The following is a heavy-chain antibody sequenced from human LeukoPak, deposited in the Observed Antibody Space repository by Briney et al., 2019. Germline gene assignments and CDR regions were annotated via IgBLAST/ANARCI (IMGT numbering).Heavy chain of an antibody. J-gene: IGHJ4*02. CDR1: GGSISSSSYY. V-gene: IGHV4-39*01. D-gene: IGHD5-24*01. CDR2: ICYSGST. CDR3: ARLGPVEMATIALDY. Sequence: SETLSLTCTVSGGSISSSSYYWGWIRQPPGKGLEWIGSICYSGSTYYNPSLKSRVTISVDTSKNQFSLKLSSVTAADTAVYYCARLGPVEMATIALDYWGQGTLVTVSS.